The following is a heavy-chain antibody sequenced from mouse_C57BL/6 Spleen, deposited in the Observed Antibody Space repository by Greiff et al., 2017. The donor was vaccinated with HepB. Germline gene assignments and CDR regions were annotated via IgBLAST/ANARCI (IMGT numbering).Heavy chain of an antibody. CDR2: IDPNSGGT. J-gene: IGHJ1*03. V-gene: IGHV1-72*01. CDR1: GYTFTSYW. Sequence: QVQLQQSGAELVKPGASVKLSCKASGYTFTSYWMHWVKQRPGRGLEWIGRIDPNSGGTKYTEKFKSKATLTVDNPSSTAYMQLSSLTSGDSAVYECARPYDYDAWYFDVWGTGTTVTVSS. D-gene: IGHD2-4*01. CDR3: ARPYDYDAWYFDV.